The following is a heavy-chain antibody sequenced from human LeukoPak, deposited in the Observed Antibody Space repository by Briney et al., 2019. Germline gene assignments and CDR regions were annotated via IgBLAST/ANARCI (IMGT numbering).Heavy chain of an antibody. V-gene: IGHV1-46*01. CDR1: GYTLTNYY. J-gene: IGHJ5*02. D-gene: IGHD2-21*02. Sequence: ASVKVSCKTSGYTLTNYYIHWVRQAPGQGLEWMGIINPSDGNTTYAQKFHGRVTMTGDRSTSTVYMELSSLRSEDTALYYCARGRVVVTAVPLWGPHHWFDTWGQGTLVTVSS. CDR3: ARGRVVVTAVPLWGPHHWFDT. CDR2: INPSDGNT.